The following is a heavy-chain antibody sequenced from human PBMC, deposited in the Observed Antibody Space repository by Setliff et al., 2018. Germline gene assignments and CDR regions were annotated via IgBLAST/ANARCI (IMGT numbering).Heavy chain of an antibody. CDR2: IYTSGST. D-gene: IGHD3-10*01. CDR3: ARHVGTRSRGYNYYYYFMDV. J-gene: IGHJ6*03. CDR1: GGAISNYY. V-gene: IGHV4-4*08. Sequence: PETLSLTCTVSGGAISNYYWTWIRQPPGKGLDWIGYIYTSGSTNYNPSLKSRVTMSVDTSRNQFSLHLISVTAADTAVYYCARHVGTRSRGYNYYYYFMDVWGKGTTVTVSS.